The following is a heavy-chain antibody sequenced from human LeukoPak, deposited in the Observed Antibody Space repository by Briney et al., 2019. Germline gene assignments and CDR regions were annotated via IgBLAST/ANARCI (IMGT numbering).Heavy chain of an antibody. CDR1: GYTFTSYA. CDR3: ARSIVVVPAAMEGEFDY. CDR2: INAGNGNT. D-gene: IGHD2-2*01. J-gene: IGHJ4*02. Sequence: ASVNPSCKASGYTFTSYARHWVRHAPGQRLEWMGWINAGNGNTKYSQKFQGRVTITRDTSASTAYMELSSLRSEDTAVYYCARSIVVVPAAMEGEFDYWGQGTPVTVSS. V-gene: IGHV1-3*01.